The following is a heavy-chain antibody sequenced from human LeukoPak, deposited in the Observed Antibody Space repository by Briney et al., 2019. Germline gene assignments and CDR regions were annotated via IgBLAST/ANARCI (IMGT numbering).Heavy chain of an antibody. CDR1: GYPFISYG. CDR2: ISSYNGKT. J-gene: IGHJ4*02. Sequence: PAASVKVSCKATGYPFISYGISWVRQAPGQGLEWMGWISSYNGKTEFAQKFQGRVTMTTDTSTTTAYMELRSLRSDDTAMYYCARDHEDVYGSGSYKFWGQGTLVTVSS. D-gene: IGHD3-10*01. CDR3: ARDHEDVYGSGSYKF. V-gene: IGHV1-18*01.